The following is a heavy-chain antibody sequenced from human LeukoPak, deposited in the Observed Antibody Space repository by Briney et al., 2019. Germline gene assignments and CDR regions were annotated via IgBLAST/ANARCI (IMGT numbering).Heavy chain of an antibody. Sequence: GESLKISCKGSGYSFTSYWIGWVRQMPGKGLEWIANIYPGDSDTRYSPTLQGQVTISADKSISTAYLQWSSLKASDTAMYYCARSSDSSGYYDYFDYWGQGTLVTVSS. CDR3: ARSSDSSGYYDYFDY. CDR2: IYPGDSDT. CDR1: GYSFTSYW. J-gene: IGHJ4*02. D-gene: IGHD3-22*01. V-gene: IGHV5-51*01.